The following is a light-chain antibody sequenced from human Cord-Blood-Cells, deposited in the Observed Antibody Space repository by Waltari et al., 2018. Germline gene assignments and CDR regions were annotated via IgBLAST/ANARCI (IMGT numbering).Light chain of an antibody. J-gene: IGKJ2*03. CDR1: QSFSSY. CDR3: QQSYSTRYS. V-gene: IGKV1-39*01. CDR2: AAS. Sequence: DIQLPKSQPSLPASVGTRATITCRARQSFSSYLNWYQQKPGKAPKLLIYAASSLQSGVPSRFSGSGSGTDFTLTISSLQPEDFATYYCQQSYSTRYSFGQGTKLEIK.